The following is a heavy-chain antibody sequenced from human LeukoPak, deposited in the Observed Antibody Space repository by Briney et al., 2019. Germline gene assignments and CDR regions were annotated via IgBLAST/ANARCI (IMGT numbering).Heavy chain of an antibody. J-gene: IGHJ5*02. D-gene: IGHD2-2*01. CDR1: GFTFSSYS. Sequence: GGSLGLSCAASGFTFSSYSMNWVRQAPGKGLEWVSSISSSSSYIYYADSVKGRFTISRDNAKNSLYLQMNSLRAEDTAVYYCARMPRYCSSTSCYWGSEYNWFDPWGQGTLVTVSS. V-gene: IGHV3-21*01. CDR3: ARMPRYCSSTSCYWGSEYNWFDP. CDR2: ISSSSSYI.